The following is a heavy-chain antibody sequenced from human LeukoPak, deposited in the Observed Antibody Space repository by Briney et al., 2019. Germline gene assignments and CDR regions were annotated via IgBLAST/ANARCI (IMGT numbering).Heavy chain of an antibody. CDR1: GFTFSDYS. Sequence: PGGSLRLSCAASGFTFSDYSMYWVRQAPGKGLEWVSYISSSGDTIYLADSVRGRFAISRDNAKNSLYLQMNSLRDEDTAVYFCATLTYYYDSSGYYYFSYFDCWGQGTLVTVSS. CDR3: ATLTYYYDSSGYYYFSYFDC. CDR2: ISSSGDTI. D-gene: IGHD3-22*01. J-gene: IGHJ4*02. V-gene: IGHV3-48*02.